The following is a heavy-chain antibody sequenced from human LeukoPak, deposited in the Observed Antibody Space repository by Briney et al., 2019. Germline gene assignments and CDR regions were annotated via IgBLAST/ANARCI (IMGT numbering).Heavy chain of an antibody. CDR2: IYYSGST. D-gene: IGHD6-13*01. Sequence: SETLSLTCTVSGGSISSYYWSWIRQPPGKGLEWIGYIYYSGSTNFDPSLKSRVTISVGTSKSQFSLKLSSVTAADTAVYYCASFPSYSSSWYNHYYYGMDVWGQGTTVTVSS. CDR1: GGSISSYY. CDR3: ASFPSYSSSWYNHYYYGMDV. V-gene: IGHV4-59*01. J-gene: IGHJ6*02.